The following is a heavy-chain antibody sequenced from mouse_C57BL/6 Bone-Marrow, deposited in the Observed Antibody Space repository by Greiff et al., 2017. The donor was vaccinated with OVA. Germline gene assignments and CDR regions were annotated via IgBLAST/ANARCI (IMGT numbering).Heavy chain of an antibody. CDR2: IWWDDDK. D-gene: IGHD2-4*01. CDR3: ARIRIYYDYDGGTVFDY. J-gene: IGHJ2*01. V-gene: IGHV8-8*01. Sequence: QVTLKESGPGILQPSQTLSLTCSFSGFSLSTFGMGVGWIRQPSGKGLEWLAHIWWDDDKYYNPALKSRLTISKDNAKTQVFLKIANVDTADTATYYCARIRIYYDYDGGTVFDYWGKGTTLTVSS. CDR1: GFSLSTFGMG.